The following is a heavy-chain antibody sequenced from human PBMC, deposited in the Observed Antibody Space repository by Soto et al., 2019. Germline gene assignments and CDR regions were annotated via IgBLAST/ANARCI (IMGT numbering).Heavy chain of an antibody. J-gene: IGHJ3*02. Sequence: QLQLQESGQGLVKPSETLSLTCTVSSGSFSSGNFYWSCIRQPPGKGLEWIANIHYSGNTYYHPSLESRFTISVDTSKKQFSLNLNSVTAANTAVYSCGRLHNERFGDGTFGTWGQGTMVTVSS. CDR3: GRLHNERFGDGTFGT. V-gene: IGHV4-39*01. CDR1: SGSFSSGNFY. CDR2: IHYSGNT. D-gene: IGHD3-10*01.